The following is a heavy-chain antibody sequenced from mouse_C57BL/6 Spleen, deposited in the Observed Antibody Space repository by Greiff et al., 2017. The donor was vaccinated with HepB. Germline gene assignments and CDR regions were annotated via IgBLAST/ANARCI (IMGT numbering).Heavy chain of an antibody. CDR1: GYTFTSYW. Sequence: QVQLQQPGAELVMPGASVKLSCKASGYTFTSYWMHWVKQRPGQGLEWIGEIDPSDSYTNYNQKFKGKSTLTVDKSSSTAYMQLSSLTSEDSAVYYCARRGEIYDGTLDYWGQGTTLTVSS. CDR3: ARRGEIYDGTLDY. J-gene: IGHJ2*01. V-gene: IGHV1-69*01. CDR2: IDPSDSYT. D-gene: IGHD1-1*01.